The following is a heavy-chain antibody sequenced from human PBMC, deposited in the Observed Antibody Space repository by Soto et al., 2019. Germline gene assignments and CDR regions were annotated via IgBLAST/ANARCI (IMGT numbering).Heavy chain of an antibody. V-gene: IGHV4-30-2*01. CDR1: GGSLRRGGYF. J-gene: IGHJ1*01. CDR2: IYHSGST. CDR3: ARTPSP. Sequence: SEALSLSCAVSGGSLRRGGYFWSWIRQPPGKGLEWIGYIYHSGSTYYNPSLKSRVTISVDRSKNQFSLKLSSVTAADTAVYYCARTPSPWAQGTLAPVS.